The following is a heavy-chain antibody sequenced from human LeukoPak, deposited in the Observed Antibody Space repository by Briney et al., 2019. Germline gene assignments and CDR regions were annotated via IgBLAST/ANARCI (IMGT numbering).Heavy chain of an antibody. D-gene: IGHD5-18*01. J-gene: IGHJ4*02. CDR2: ISSSGSTI. CDR1: GFTFSSYE. V-gene: IGHV3-48*03. CDR3: ARQVGYSYGYGESSD. Sequence: GGSLRLSCAASGFTFSSYEMNWVRQAPGKGLEWVSYISSSGSTIYYADSVKGRFTISRDNAKNSLYLQTNSLRAEDTAVYYCARQVGYSYGYGESSDWGQGTLVTVSS.